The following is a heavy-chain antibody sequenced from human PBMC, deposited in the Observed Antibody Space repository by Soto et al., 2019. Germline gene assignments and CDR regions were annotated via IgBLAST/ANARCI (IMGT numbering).Heavy chain of an antibody. D-gene: IGHD3-16*02. Sequence: SETLSLTCTVSGGSVSSGSYYWSWIRQPPGKGLEWIGYIYYSGSTNYHPSLKSRVTISVATSKNQFSLTVNSVTPADTAVYYSARGEITLLRGMDVWGQGTTVPVSS. V-gene: IGHV4-61*01. CDR3: ARGEITLLRGMDV. CDR1: GGSVSSGSYY. CDR2: IYYSGST. J-gene: IGHJ6*02.